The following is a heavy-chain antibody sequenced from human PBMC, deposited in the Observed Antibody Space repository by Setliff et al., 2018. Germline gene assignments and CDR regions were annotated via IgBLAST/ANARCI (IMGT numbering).Heavy chain of an antibody. Sequence: ASVKVSCKASGYIFTNYAIHWVRQAPGQRLEWMGWISVYNGKTKYAEQVQGRVTISRDTSASTAYMELSSLRSEDTAVYYCARGGVVLYWGQGTLVTVSS. D-gene: IGHD2-8*02. CDR1: GYIFTNYA. V-gene: IGHV1-3*01. CDR2: ISVYNGKT. J-gene: IGHJ4*02. CDR3: ARGGVVLY.